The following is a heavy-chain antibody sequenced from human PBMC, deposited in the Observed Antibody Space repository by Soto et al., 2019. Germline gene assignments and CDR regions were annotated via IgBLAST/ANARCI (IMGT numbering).Heavy chain of an antibody. J-gene: IGHJ4*02. CDR2: IKQDGSEK. D-gene: IGHD4-17*01. CDR1: GFTFSSYW. Sequence: PGGSLRLSCAASGFTFSSYWMSWVRQAPGKGLEWVANIKQDGSEKYYVDSVKGRFTISRDNAKNSLYLQMNSLRAEDTAVYYCARDYGDYPMYYFDYWGQGTLVTVSS. CDR3: ARDYGDYPMYYFDY. V-gene: IGHV3-7*01.